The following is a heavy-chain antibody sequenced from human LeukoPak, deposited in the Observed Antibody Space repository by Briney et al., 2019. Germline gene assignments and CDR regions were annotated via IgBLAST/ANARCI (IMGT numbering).Heavy chain of an antibody. CDR3: ASGMVRGDGMDV. V-gene: IGHV3-74*01. CDR1: GFTFSSYW. D-gene: IGHD3-10*01. CDR2: INSDGSST. Sequence: GGSLRLSCAASGFTFSSYWMHWVRQAPGKGLVWVSRINSDGSSTSYADSVKGRFTISRDNAKNTLYLQMSSLRAEDTAVYYCASGMVRGDGMDVWGQGTTVTVSS. J-gene: IGHJ6*02.